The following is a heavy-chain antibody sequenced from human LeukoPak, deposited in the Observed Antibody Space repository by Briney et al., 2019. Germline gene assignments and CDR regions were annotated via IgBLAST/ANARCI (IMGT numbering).Heavy chain of an antibody. CDR1: GGSISGYY. D-gene: IGHD1-7*01. CDR2: VYTSGST. J-gene: IGHJ3*02. V-gene: IGHV4-4*07. Sequence: SETLSLTCTVSGGSISGYYWSWIRQPAGKGLEWIGRVYTSGSTHYNPSLKSRVTMSVDTSKNQFSLKLSSVTAADTAVYYCARLITGTTTAFDIWGQGTIVTVSS. CDR3: ARLITGTTTAFDI.